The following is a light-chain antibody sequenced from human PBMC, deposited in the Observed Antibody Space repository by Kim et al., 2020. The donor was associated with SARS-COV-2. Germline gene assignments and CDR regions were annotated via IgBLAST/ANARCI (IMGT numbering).Light chain of an antibody. Sequence: SSELTQDPAVSVALGQTVKITCQGDILRSYYASWYQLKPGQAPILVIYGKNNRPSGIPDRFSGSSSGNTASLTITGTQAGDEADYYCNSRDSNDNVVFGGGTKLTV. CDR2: GKN. CDR3: NSRDSNDNVV. V-gene: IGLV3-19*01. CDR1: ILRSYY. J-gene: IGLJ2*01.